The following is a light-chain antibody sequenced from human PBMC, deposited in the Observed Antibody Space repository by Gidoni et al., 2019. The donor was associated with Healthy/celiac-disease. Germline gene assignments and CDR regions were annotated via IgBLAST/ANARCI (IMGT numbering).Light chain of an antibody. J-gene: IGKJ1*01. CDR3: QQYYSTPRT. CDR2: WAS. V-gene: IGKV4-1*01. Sequence: IVMPTSPDSLAVSLGERPTITCKSSQSVLYSSNNKNYLAWYQQKPGQPPKLLIYWASTRESGVPDRFSGSGSGTDFTLTISSLQAEDVAVYYCQQYYSTPRTFGQGTKVEIK. CDR1: QSVLYSSNNKNY.